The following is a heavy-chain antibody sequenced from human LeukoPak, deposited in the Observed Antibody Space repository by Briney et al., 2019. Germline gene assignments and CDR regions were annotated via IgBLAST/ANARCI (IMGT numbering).Heavy chain of an antibody. CDR3: ARDLSGIAAAGTGYFDY. CDR1: GGTFSSYA. CDR2: IIPIFGTA. D-gene: IGHD6-13*01. J-gene: IGHJ4*02. Sequence: SVKVSCKASGGTFSSYAISWVRQAPGQGLEWMGGIIPIFGTANYAQKFQGRVTITTDESTSTAYMELSSLRSEDTAVYYCARDLSGIAAAGTGYFDYWGQGTLVTVSS. V-gene: IGHV1-69*05.